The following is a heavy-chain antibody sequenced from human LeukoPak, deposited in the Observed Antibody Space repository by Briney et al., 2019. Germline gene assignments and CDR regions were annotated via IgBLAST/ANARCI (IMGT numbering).Heavy chain of an antibody. Sequence: SETLSLTCTVSGGSISTYYWSWIRQPAGKGLEWIGRIYISGSTNYNPSLKSRVTMSVDTSKNQFSLKLSSMTAADTAIYYCARGPTTVTVRFGFDPWGQGTLVTVSS. D-gene: IGHD4-17*01. CDR2: IYISGST. V-gene: IGHV4-4*07. J-gene: IGHJ5*02. CDR1: GGSISTYY. CDR3: ARGPTTVTVRFGFDP.